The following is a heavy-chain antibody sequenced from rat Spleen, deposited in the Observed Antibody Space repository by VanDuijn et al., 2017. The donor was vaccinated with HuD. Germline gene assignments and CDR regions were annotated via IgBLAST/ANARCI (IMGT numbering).Heavy chain of an antibody. D-gene: IGHD1-10*01. CDR2: ICTGGVNT. CDR3: ARQVTALDC. CDR1: GFTFSNYY. V-gene: IGHV5-25*01. J-gene: IGHJ2*01. Sequence: EVQLVASGGGLVQPGRSLKLSCAASGFTFSNYYMAWVRQAPTKGLEWVASICTGGVNTYYRDSVKGRFTISRDNAKSTLYLQMDSLRSEDTATYYCARQVTALDCWGQGVMVTVSS.